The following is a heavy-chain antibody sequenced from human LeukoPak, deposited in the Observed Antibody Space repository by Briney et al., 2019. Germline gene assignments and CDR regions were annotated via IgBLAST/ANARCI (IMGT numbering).Heavy chain of an antibody. J-gene: IGHJ4*02. V-gene: IGHV4-39*07. CDR3: ARVSRSGYSPGIDY. D-gene: IGHD3-22*01. Sequence: PSETLSLTCAVSGGSLISTTYYWGWIRQPPGKGLEWIGSIYYSGSTYYNPSLKSRVTVSVDMSKNQFSLKLSSVTAADTAVYYCARVSRSGYSPGIDYWGQGTLVTVSS. CDR1: GGSLISTTYY. CDR2: IYYSGST.